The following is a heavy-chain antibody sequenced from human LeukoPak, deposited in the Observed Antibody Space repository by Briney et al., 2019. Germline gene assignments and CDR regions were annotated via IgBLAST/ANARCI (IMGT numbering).Heavy chain of an antibody. J-gene: IGHJ6*03. CDR1: GFTVSSNY. CDR3: ARDPGGYDILTGYYSSYYMDV. CDR2: IYSGGST. Sequence: PGGSLRLSCAASGFTVSSNYMSWVRQAPGKGLEWVSVIYSGGSTYYADSVKGRFTISRDNSKNTLYLQMNSLRAEDTAVYYCARDPGGYDILTGYYSSYYMDVWGKGTTVTISS. D-gene: IGHD3-9*01. V-gene: IGHV3-66*01.